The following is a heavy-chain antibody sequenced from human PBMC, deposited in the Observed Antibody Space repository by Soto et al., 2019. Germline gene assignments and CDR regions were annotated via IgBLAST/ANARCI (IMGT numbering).Heavy chain of an antibody. CDR3: AGDFPPADY. Sequence: QVQLVQSGAEVKKPGASVKVSCKASGYTFTSYGISWVRQAPGQGLEWMGWISAYNGNTKNAQKLQGRVTMTTDTSTTPALMELRSLRSEDTAVYYSAGDFPPADYWGQGTLVTVSS. V-gene: IGHV1-18*01. J-gene: IGHJ4*02. CDR2: ISAYNGNT. CDR1: GYTFTSYG.